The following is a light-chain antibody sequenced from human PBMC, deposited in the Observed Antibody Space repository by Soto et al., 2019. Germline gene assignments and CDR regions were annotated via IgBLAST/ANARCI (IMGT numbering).Light chain of an antibody. J-gene: IGKJ1*01. CDR1: QSVSRN. Sequence: EIVMTQSPATLSVSPGERATLSCRASQSVSRNLAWYQQKPGQAPRLLIYGASTRATGVPGRFSGSGSGTESTLTISSLQSEDFALYYCQQYNNWPRTFGQGTKVEIK. CDR2: GAS. V-gene: IGKV3-15*01. CDR3: QQYNNWPRT.